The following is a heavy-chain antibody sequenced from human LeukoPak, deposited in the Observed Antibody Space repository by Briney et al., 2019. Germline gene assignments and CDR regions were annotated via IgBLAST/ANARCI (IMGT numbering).Heavy chain of an antibody. CDR1: GGSISSYY. Sequence: SSETLSLTCTVSGGSISSYYWSWIRQPPGKGLEWIGYIYYSGSTNYNPSLKSRVTISVDTSKNQFSLELSSVTAADTAVYYCARDDRNWGYFDYWGQGTLVTVSS. J-gene: IGHJ4*02. D-gene: IGHD1-14*01. V-gene: IGHV4-59*01. CDR3: ARDDRNWGYFDY. CDR2: IYYSGST.